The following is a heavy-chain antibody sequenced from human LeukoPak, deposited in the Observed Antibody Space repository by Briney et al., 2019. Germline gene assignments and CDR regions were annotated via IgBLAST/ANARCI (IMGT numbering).Heavy chain of an antibody. J-gene: IGHJ4*02. CDR3: ATSSTALFDY. D-gene: IGHD2-2*01. CDR2: ISGSGGTT. Sequence: PGGSLRLSCAASGFTFNNYAMSGVPQAPGKGLEWVSAISGSGGTTYYAESVKGRFTISRDNSKNTLSLQMNSLRAEDTAVYYCATSSTALFDYWGQGTLVTVSS. V-gene: IGHV3-23*01. CDR1: GFTFNNYA.